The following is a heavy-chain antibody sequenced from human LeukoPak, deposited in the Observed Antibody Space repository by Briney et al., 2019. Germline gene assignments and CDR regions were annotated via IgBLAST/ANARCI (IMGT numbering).Heavy chain of an antibody. CDR1: GGSISSYY. D-gene: IGHD5-12*01. CDR2: IYYSGST. J-gene: IGHJ5*02. CDR3: ARDRGGRGYDLRGFDP. V-gene: IGHV4-59*01. Sequence: SETLSLTCTVSGGSISSYYWSWIRQPPGKGLEWIGYIYYSGSTNYNPSLKSRVTISVVTSKNQFSLKLSSVTAADTAVYYCARDRGGRGYDLRGFDPWGQGTLVTVSS.